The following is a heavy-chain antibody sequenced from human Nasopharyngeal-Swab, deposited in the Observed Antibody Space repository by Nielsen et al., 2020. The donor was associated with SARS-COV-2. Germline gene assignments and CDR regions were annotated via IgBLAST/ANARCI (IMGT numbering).Heavy chain of an antibody. Sequence: SETLSLTCTVSGGSVSSGSYYWSWIRQPPGKGLEWIGYIYYSGSTNYNPSLKSRVTISVDTSKNQCSLKLSSVTAADTAVYYCARGQLLLYYYYGMDVWGQGTTVTVSS. D-gene: IGHD2-15*01. CDR3: ARGQLLLYYYYGMDV. CDR1: GGSVSSGSYY. V-gene: IGHV4-61*01. CDR2: IYYSGST. J-gene: IGHJ6*02.